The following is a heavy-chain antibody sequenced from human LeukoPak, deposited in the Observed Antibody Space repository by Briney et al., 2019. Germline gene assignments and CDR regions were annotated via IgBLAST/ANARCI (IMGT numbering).Heavy chain of an antibody. D-gene: IGHD2-2*01. CDR2: ISGDGGST. J-gene: IGHJ4*02. CDR3: AKSQGYCSSTSCRPYSSSWPFNY. CDR1: GFTFDDYA. V-gene: IGHV3-43*02. Sequence: GGSLRLSCTASGFTFDDYAMHWVRQAPGKGLEWVSLISGDGGSTYYADSVKGRFTISRDNSKNSLYLQMNSLRIEDTALYYCAKSQGYCSSTSCRPYSSSWPFNYWGQGTLVTVSS.